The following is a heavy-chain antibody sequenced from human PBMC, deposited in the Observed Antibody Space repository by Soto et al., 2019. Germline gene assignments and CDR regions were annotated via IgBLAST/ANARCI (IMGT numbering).Heavy chain of an antibody. J-gene: IGHJ5*02. CDR2: SSAYNGNT. V-gene: IGHV1-18*01. CDR3: ARDQSIAAAGLFPEINNWFDP. D-gene: IGHD6-13*01. Sequence: GASVKVSCKASGYTFTSYGISWVRQAPGQGLEWMGWSSAYNGNTNYAQKLQGRVTMTTDTSTTTAYMGLRGLRSDDTAVYYCARDQSIAAAGLFPEINNWFDPWGKGTLVTVSS. CDR1: GYTFTSYG.